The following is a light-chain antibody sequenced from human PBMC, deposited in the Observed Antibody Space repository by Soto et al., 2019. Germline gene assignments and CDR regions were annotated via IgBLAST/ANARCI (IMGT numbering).Light chain of an antibody. CDR1: SSNVGGYSL. CDR2: EDI. J-gene: IGLJ2*01. V-gene: IGLV2-23*01. CDR3: CSYAGSSTVV. Sequence: QSVLTQPASVSGSPGQSITISCTGGSSNVGGYSLVSWYQQHPGKAPKLMIYEDIKRPSGVSNRFSGSKSGNTASLTISGLQSEDEADYYCCSYAGSSTVVFGGGTKLTVL.